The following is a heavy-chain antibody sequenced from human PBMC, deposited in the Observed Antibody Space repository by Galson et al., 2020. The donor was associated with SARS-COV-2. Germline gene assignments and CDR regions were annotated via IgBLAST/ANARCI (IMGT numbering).Heavy chain of an antibody. CDR2: FDPEDGET. CDR3: ATATTVTNAPTSNPKLYCYYYGMDV. D-gene: IGHD4-17*01. CDR1: GYTLTELS. J-gene: IGHJ6*02. V-gene: IGHV1-24*01. Sequence: ASVKVSCKVSGYTLTELSMHWVRQAPGKGLEWMGGFDPEDGETIYAQKFQGRVTMTEDTSTDTAYMELSSLRSEDTAVYYCATATTVTNAPTSNPKLYCYYYGMDVWGQGTTVTVSS.